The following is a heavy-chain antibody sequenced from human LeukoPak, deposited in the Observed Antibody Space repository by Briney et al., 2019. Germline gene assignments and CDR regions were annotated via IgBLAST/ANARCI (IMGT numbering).Heavy chain of an antibody. V-gene: IGHV4-30-4*01. CDR2: IYYSGST. CDR3: ARLITIFGPFDY. Sequence: PSETLSLTCTVSGGSISSGDYYWSWIRQPPGKGLEWIGYIYYSGSTDYNPSLKSRVTISVDTSKNQFSLKLSSVTAADTAVYYCARLITIFGPFDYWGQGTLVTVSS. D-gene: IGHD3-3*01. CDR1: GGSISSGDYY. J-gene: IGHJ4*02.